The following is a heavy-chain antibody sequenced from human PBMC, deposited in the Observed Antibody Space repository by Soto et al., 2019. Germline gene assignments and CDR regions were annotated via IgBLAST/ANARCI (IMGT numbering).Heavy chain of an antibody. Sequence: SSETLSLTCAVYGGSFSGYYWSWIRQPPGKGLEWIGEINHSGSTNYNPSLKSRVTISVDTSKNQFSLKLSSVTAADTAVYYCARGHYGGDGIYYCYGMDVWGQGTTVTVYS. D-gene: IGHD3-16*01. V-gene: IGHV4-34*01. J-gene: IGHJ6*02. CDR1: GGSFSGYY. CDR3: ARGHYGGDGIYYCYGMDV. CDR2: INHSGST.